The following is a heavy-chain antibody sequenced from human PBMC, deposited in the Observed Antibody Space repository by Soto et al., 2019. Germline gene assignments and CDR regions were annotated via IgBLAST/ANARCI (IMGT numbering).Heavy chain of an antibody. V-gene: IGHV4-39*01. CDR3: ARHRAASTTNLCYVHWFGP. D-gene: IGHD2-2*01. CDR2: IYYTGNT. Sequence: QLQLQESGPGLVKPSETLSLTCTVSGGSISSGNYHWGWIRQPPGKGLEWIGSIYYTGNTFYNPSLKSRVTITVDTSNTQVSLKRRFVTAADTAVYYCARHRAASTTNLCYVHWFGPWGQGILVTVSS. CDR1: GGSISSGNYH. J-gene: IGHJ5*02.